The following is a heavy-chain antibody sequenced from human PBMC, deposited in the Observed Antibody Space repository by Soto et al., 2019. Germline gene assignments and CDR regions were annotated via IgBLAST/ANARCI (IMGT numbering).Heavy chain of an antibody. J-gene: IGHJ6*03. CDR3: ARGRISPGYNWNQYYMDV. CDR1: GFTFSDYY. CDR2: ISSSGSTI. V-gene: IGHV3-11*01. D-gene: IGHD1-20*01. Sequence: GGSLRLSCAASGFTFSDYYMSWIRQAPGKGLEWVSYISSSGSTIYYADSVKGRFTISRDNAKNSLYLQMNSLRAEDTAVYYCARGRISPGYNWNQYYMDVWGKGTTVTVSS.